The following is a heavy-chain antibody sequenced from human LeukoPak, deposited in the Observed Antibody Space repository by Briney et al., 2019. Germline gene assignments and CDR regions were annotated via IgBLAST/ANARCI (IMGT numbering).Heavy chain of an antibody. CDR3: ARAPQVYYGSGSYYPI. J-gene: IGHJ4*02. Sequence: SVKVSCKASGGTFSSYAISWVRQAPGQGLEWMGGIIPIFGTANYAQKFQGRVTITAGESTSTAYMELSSLRSEDTAVYYCARAPQVYYGSGSYYPIWGQGTLVTVSS. V-gene: IGHV1-69*13. D-gene: IGHD3-10*01. CDR2: IIPIFGTA. CDR1: GGTFSSYA.